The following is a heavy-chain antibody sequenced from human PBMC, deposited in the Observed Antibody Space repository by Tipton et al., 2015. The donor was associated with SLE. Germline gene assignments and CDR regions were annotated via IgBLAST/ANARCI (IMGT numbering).Heavy chain of an antibody. J-gene: IGHJ5*02. V-gene: IGHV4-39*07. CDR3: ARGFLEMFDP. D-gene: IGHD3-3*01. CDR2: VYDNGDT. Sequence: TLSLTCTVSGDSISSSTYFWGWIRQSPGRGLEWIGSVYDNGDTYYNPSLKSRVTMSVDTSKNQFSLRLSSVTTADTAVYYCARGFLEMFDPWGPGTLVTVSS. CDR1: GDSISSSTYF.